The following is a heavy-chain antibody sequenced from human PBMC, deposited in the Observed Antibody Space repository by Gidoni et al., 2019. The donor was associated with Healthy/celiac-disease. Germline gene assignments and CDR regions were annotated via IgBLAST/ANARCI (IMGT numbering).Heavy chain of an antibody. CDR3: ARTEWELLIFDY. CDR1: GYIFTSYW. V-gene: IGHV5-51*01. D-gene: IGHD1-26*01. Sequence: EVQLVQSGAEGKKPGEALKISCKGSGYIFTSYWIGWARQMPGKGLEGMGLIDPGASDTRYSPSFQGQVTISADKSISTAYLQWSSLKASDTAMYYCARTEWELLIFDYWGQGTLVTVSS. CDR2: IDPGASDT. J-gene: IGHJ4*02.